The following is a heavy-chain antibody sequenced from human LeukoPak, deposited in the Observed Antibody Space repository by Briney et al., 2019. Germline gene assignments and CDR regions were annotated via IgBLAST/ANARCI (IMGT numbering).Heavy chain of an antibody. CDR3: AVEFSDYGGNHFDY. V-gene: IGHV1-18*01. J-gene: IGHJ4*02. CDR2: ISAYNGNT. CDR1: GYTFTSYG. Sequence: GASVKVSCKASGYTFTSYGISWVRQAPGQGLEWMGWISAYNGNTNYAQKLQGRVTMTTDTSTSTAYMELRSLRSDDTAVYYCAVEFSDYGGNHFDYWGQGTLVTVSS. D-gene: IGHD4-23*01.